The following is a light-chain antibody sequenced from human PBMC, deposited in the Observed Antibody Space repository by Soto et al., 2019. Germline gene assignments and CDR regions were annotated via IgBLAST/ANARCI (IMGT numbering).Light chain of an antibody. CDR2: GAS. Sequence: EIVLTQSPATLSLSPGERATLSCRASQSVAINNLAWYQQRPGQSRSLLIYGASTKATDMPGRFSGRGSGTDFTLTINNLQSEDFAVYYCQQYRNWPRTFGQGTKVEIK. V-gene: IGKV3D-15*01. CDR3: QQYRNWPRT. CDR1: QSVAINN. J-gene: IGKJ1*01.